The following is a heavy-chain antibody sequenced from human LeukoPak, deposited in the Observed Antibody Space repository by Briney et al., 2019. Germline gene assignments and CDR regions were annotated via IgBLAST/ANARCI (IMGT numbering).Heavy chain of an antibody. Sequence: GGSLRLSCVGSGFTFGGFGMRWVRQAPGKGLEHVSAISRNGDSTYYANSVKGRFTISRDDSKNTVYLQMGSLRTEDMAVYYCAREGGDSWGQGTLVTVSS. CDR2: ISRNGDST. J-gene: IGHJ5*01. V-gene: IGHV3-64*01. D-gene: IGHD3-16*01. CDR1: GFTFGGFG. CDR3: AREGGDS.